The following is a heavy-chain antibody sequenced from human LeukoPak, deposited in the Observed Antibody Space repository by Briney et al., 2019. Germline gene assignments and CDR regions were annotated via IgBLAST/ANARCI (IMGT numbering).Heavy chain of an antibody. CDR1: GFTFSNNW. Sequence: GGSLRLSCAASGFTFSNNWMSWVRQAPGKGLEWVANIKEDGSEKYYVDSVKARFTISRDNARNSLYLQMNSLRAEDTAVYYCASGRQLGYCGQGTLVTVSS. CDR2: IKEDGSEK. V-gene: IGHV3-7*01. D-gene: IGHD6-13*01. CDR3: ASGRQLGY. J-gene: IGHJ4*02.